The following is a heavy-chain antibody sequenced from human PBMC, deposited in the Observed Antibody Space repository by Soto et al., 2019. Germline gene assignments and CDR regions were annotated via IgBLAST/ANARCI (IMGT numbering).Heavy chain of an antibody. CDR3: AKDLDFWYFDL. Sequence: EVQLLESGGDLVQPGGSLRLSCAASGFTFSSYAMSWVPQAPGKGLEWVSSISGSGGSTSYADSVKGRFTISRDNPKNTLYLQMNTLRAEDTAVYYCAKDLDFWYFDLWGRGTLVSVS. CDR2: ISGSGGST. J-gene: IGHJ2*01. CDR1: GFTFSSYA. V-gene: IGHV3-23*01.